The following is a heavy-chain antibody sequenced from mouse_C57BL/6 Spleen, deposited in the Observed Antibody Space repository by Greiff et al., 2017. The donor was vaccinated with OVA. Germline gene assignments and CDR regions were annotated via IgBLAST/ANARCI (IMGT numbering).Heavy chain of an antibody. D-gene: IGHD1-1*01. CDR3: ASSLITTVVATNYFDY. CDR1: GYTFTSYW. J-gene: IGHJ2*01. V-gene: IGHV1-50*01. CDR2: IDPSDSYT. Sequence: QVQLKQPGAELVKPGASVKLSCKASGYTFTSYWMQWVKQRPGQGLEWIGEIDPSDSYTNYNQKFKGKATLTVDTSSSTAYMQLSSLTSEDSAVYYCASSLITTVVATNYFDYWGQGTTLTVSS.